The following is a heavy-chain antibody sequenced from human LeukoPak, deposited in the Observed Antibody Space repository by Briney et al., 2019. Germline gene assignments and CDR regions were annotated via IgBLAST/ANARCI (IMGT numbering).Heavy chain of an antibody. J-gene: IGHJ4*02. CDR3: ARTQSQSGSYRYYFGY. V-gene: IGHV4-61*08. Sequence: SDTLSLPCTVSGASVGSAGYYWSWIRQPPGGGLEWIGYIYYISNANYNPSLRSRSTMSVDPSKNQFSLKLNSVTAADTAVYYCARTQSQSGSYRYYFGYWGQGTLVTVSS. CDR1: GASVGSAGYY. D-gene: IGHD1-26*01. CDR2: IYYISNA.